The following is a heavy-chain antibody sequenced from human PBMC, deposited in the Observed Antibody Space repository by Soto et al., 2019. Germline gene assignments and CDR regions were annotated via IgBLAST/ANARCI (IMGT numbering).Heavy chain of an antibody. V-gene: IGHV3-21*01. Sequence: EVQLVESGGGLVKPGGSLRLSCAASGFTFSSYSMNWVRQAPGKGLEWVSSISSSSSYIYYADSVKGRFTISRDNAKNSLYLQMNSLRAEDTAVYYCARLDFYDSSGFDYWGQGTLVTVSS. D-gene: IGHD3-22*01. J-gene: IGHJ4*02. CDR2: ISSSSSYI. CDR1: GFTFSSYS. CDR3: ARLDFYDSSGFDY.